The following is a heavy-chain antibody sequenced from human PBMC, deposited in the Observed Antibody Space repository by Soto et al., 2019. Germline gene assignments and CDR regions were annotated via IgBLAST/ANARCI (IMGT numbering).Heavy chain of an antibody. V-gene: IGHV5-51*01. J-gene: IGHJ6*02. CDR2: IYPGDSDT. CDR1: GYSFNSYW. CDR3: ARSISNYYYYYGLDV. D-gene: IGHD4-4*01. Sequence: PGESLKISCKGSGYSFNSYWIGWVRQMPGKGLEWMGIIYPGDSDTRYSPSFQGQVTISADKSISTAYLQWSSLKASDTAMYYCARSISNYYYYYGLDVWGQGTTVTVSS.